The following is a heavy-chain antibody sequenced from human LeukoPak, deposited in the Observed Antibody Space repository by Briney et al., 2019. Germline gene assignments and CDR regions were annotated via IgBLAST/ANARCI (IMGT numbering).Heavy chain of an antibody. J-gene: IGHJ5*02. CDR2: IYYSGST. V-gene: IGHV4-39*01. Sequence: PSETLSLTCTVSGGSISSSSYYWGWIRQPPGKGLEWIGSIYYSGSTYYNPSLKSRVTISVDTSKNQFSLKLSSVTAADTAVYYCARMDIHFTHDPWGQGTLVTVSS. CDR3: ARMDIHFTHDP. CDR1: GGSISSSSYY. D-gene: IGHD3-3*02.